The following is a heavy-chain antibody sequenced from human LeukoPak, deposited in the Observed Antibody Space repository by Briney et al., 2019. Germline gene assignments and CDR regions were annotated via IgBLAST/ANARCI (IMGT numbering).Heavy chain of an antibody. CDR2: ISPYNGNT. D-gene: IGHD2-15*01. Sequence: ASVKVSCKASGYTFTSYGISWVRQAPGQGLEWMGWISPYNGNTHYAQKFQGRVTMTTDTSTSTAYMELRSLRSDDTAVFYCALRYCSGGSCHFPIGFPNSYFDYWGQGTLVTVSS. J-gene: IGHJ4*02. CDR3: ALRYCSGGSCHFPIGFPNSYFDY. CDR1: GYTFTSYG. V-gene: IGHV1-18*01.